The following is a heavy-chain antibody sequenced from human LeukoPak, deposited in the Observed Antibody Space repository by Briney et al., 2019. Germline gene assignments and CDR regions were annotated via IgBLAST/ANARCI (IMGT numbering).Heavy chain of an antibody. CDR1: GFTVSSNY. Sequence: PGGSLRLSCAASGFTVSSNYMSWVRQAPGKGLEWASVIYSGGSTYYADSVKGRFTISRDNSKNTLYLQMNSLRAEGTAVYYCARESGHNYYGSGSYYFPDWGQGTLVTVSS. CDR2: IYSGGST. CDR3: ARESGHNYYGSGSYYFPD. J-gene: IGHJ4*02. V-gene: IGHV3-53*01. D-gene: IGHD3-10*01.